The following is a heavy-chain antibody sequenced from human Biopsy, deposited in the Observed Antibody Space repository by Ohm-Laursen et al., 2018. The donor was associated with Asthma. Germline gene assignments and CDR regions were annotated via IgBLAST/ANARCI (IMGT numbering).Heavy chain of an antibody. CDR1: GFTFSSYA. V-gene: IGHV3-30-3*01. Sequence: SLRLSCSASGFTFSSYAMSWVRQAPGKGLEWVAVISYDGSNKYYADSVKGRFTISRDNSKNTLYLQMNSLRAEDTAVYYCAREGIAVAHFDYWGQGTLVTVSS. CDR3: AREGIAVAHFDY. D-gene: IGHD6-19*01. CDR2: ISYDGSNK. J-gene: IGHJ4*02.